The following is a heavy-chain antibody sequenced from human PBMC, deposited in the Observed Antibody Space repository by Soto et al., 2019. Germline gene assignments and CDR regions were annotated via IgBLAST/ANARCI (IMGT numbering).Heavy chain of an antibody. Sequence: GGSLRLSCAASGFTFSSYWMSWVRQAPGKGLEWVANIKQDGSEKYYVDSVKGRFTISRDNAKNSLYLQMNSLRAEDTAVYYCARGLTIFGAEDAFDIWGQGTMVTVSS. CDR2: IKQDGSEK. J-gene: IGHJ3*02. CDR3: ARGLTIFGAEDAFDI. V-gene: IGHV3-7*01. CDR1: GFTFSSYW. D-gene: IGHD3-3*01.